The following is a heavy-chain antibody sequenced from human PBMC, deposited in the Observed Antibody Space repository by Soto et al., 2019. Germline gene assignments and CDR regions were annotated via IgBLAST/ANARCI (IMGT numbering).Heavy chain of an antibody. CDR2: FSYTGSI. D-gene: IGHD2-8*01. CDR3: ARSMFYSDGTNYSLFEY. J-gene: IGHJ4*02. V-gene: IGHV4-61*01. CDR1: GGSVSSGNYY. Sequence: QVQLQESGPGLVKPSETLSLTCTVSGGSVSSGNYYWNWIRQPPGKGLEWIGYFSYTGSINYNPSLKLRVTIFIDASKNPFSLRLYSLTAADTAVYYCARSMFYSDGTNYSLFEYWGQGTLVTASS.